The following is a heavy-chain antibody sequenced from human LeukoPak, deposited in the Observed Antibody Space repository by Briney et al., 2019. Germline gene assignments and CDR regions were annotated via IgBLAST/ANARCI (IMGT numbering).Heavy chain of an antibody. Sequence: GESLKISCEGSGYSFTSYWIGGVRQMPGKGLEWMGIIYPGDSDTRYSPSFQGQVTTSADKSIGTAYLQWSSLKASDTAMYYCARRGQWVTAHNWFDPWGQGTLVTVSS. CDR2: IYPGDSDT. CDR1: GYSFTSYW. D-gene: IGHD2-21*02. V-gene: IGHV5-51*01. CDR3: ARRGQWVTAHNWFDP. J-gene: IGHJ5*02.